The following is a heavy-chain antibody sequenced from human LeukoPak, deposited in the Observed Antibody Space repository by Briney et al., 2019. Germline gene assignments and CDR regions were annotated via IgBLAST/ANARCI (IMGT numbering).Heavy chain of an antibody. D-gene: IGHD5-24*01. CDR2: IYSGGST. Sequence: PGGSLRLSCAASGFTVSSNYMSWVRQAPGKGLEWVSVIYSGGSTYYADSVQGRFTVSRDNSKNTLYPQMNSLRAGDTAVYYCARTIEMATISYFDYWGQGTLVTVSS. V-gene: IGHV3-53*01. J-gene: IGHJ4*02. CDR1: GFTVSSNY. CDR3: ARTIEMATISYFDY.